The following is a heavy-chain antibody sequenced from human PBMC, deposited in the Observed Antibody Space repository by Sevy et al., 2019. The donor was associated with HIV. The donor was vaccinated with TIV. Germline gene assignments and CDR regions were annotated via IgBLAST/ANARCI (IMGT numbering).Heavy chain of an antibody. CDR1: GFIFGDYA. D-gene: IGHD6-13*01. CDR3: SRDQWQQVVRPHCDY. J-gene: IGHJ4*02. CDR2: IRSKAFGGTT. V-gene: IGHV3-49*04. Sequence: GGSLRLSCTASGFIFGDYAVSWVRQAPGKGLEWVGSIRSKAFGGTTDFAASVKGRFTISRDDSKSIAYLQMNSLKTEDTAVYYCSRDQWQQVVRPHCDYWGQGTLVTVSS.